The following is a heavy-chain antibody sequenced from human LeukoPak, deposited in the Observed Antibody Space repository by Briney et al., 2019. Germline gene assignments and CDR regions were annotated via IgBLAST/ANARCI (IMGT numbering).Heavy chain of an antibody. CDR1: GGSFSGYY. J-gene: IGHJ4*02. CDR3: ARGIVRQKRRCSSTSCYRKGPYFDY. V-gene: IGHV4-34*01. D-gene: IGHD2-2*01. Sequence: TSETLSLTCAVYGGSFSGYYWSWIRQPPGKGLEWIGEINHSGSTNYNPSLKSRVTISVDTSKNQFSLKLSSVTAADTAVYYCARGIVRQKRRCSSTSCYRKGPYFDYWGQGTLVTVSS. CDR2: INHSGST.